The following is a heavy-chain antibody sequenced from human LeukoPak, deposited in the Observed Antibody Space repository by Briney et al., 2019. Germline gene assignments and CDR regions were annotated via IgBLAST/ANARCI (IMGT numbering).Heavy chain of an antibody. D-gene: IGHD6-19*01. J-gene: IGHJ4*02. V-gene: IGHV1-18*01. CDR2: ISAYNGNT. CDR3: ARVQGDSSGWSGDY. CDR1: GGTFSSYA. Sequence: ASVKVSCKASGGTFSSYAISWVRQAPGQELEWMGWISAYNGNTNYAQKLQGRVTMTTDTSTSTAYMELRSLRSDDTAVYYCARVQGDSSGWSGDYWGQGTLVTVSS.